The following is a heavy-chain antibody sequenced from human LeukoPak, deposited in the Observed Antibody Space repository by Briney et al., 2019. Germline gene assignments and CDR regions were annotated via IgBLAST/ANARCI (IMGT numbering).Heavy chain of an antibody. Sequence: SETLSLTCTVSGGSVSSGSYYWSWIRQPPGKGLEWIGYIYYTGSTNYNPSLKSRVTISVDTSKNQFSLKLRSVTAAETAVYYCARDNSGTFTIEYWGQGTLVTVSS. CDR1: GGSVSSGSYY. CDR3: ARDNSGTFTIEY. V-gene: IGHV4-61*01. CDR2: IYYTGST. J-gene: IGHJ4*02. D-gene: IGHD1-26*01.